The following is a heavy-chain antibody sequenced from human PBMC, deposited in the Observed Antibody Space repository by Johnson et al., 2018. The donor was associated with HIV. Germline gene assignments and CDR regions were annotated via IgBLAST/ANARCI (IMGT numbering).Heavy chain of an antibody. Sequence: LLVESGGGLVQPGRSLRLSCAASGFTFDDYAMHWVRHAPGKGLEWVSGISWNSGSIGYADSVKGRFTISRDNAKNSLYLQMNSLRAEDTAVHYCAREMGWLVLYYAVDIWGQGTMVTVSS. CDR2: ISWNSGSI. CDR3: AREMGWLVLYYAVDI. D-gene: IGHD6-19*01. V-gene: IGHV3-9*01. J-gene: IGHJ3*02. CDR1: GFTFDDYA.